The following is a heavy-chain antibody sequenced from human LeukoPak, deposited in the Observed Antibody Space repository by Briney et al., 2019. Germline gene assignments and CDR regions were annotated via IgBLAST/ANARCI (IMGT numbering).Heavy chain of an antibody. CDR2: ISSSSSYI. V-gene: IGHV3-21*01. J-gene: IGHJ5*02. CDR3: AREGPKQWLVRGWFDP. D-gene: IGHD6-19*01. Sequence: GGSLRLSCAASGFTFSSYAMSWVRQAPGKGLEWVSSISSSSSYIYYADSVKGRFTISRDNAKNSLYLQMNSLRAEDTAVYYCAREGPKQWLVRGWFDPWGQGTLVTVSS. CDR1: GFTFSSYA.